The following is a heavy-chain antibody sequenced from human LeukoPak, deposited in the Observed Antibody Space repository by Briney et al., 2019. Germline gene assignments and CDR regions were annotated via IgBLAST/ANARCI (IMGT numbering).Heavy chain of an antibody. D-gene: IGHD1-26*01. Sequence: GGSLRLSCAASGFTFSSYAMHWVRQAPGKGLEWVAFIRYDGSNKYYADSVKGRFTISRDNSKNTLYLQMNSLRAEDTAVYYCAKDRGSGSYYDYWGQGTLVTVSS. CDR3: AKDRGSGSYYDY. V-gene: IGHV3-30*02. CDR2: IRYDGSNK. J-gene: IGHJ4*02. CDR1: GFTFSSYA.